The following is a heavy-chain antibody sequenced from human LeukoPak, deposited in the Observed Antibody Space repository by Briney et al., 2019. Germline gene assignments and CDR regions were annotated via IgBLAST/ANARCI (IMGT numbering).Heavy chain of an antibody. CDR3: ARVRGPTYSSRGWYFDL. J-gene: IGHJ2*01. D-gene: IGHD6-13*01. Sequence: SSETLSLTCTVSGGSISSYYWSWIRQPPGKGLEWIGYIYYSGSTNYNPSLKSRVTISVDTSKNQFSLKLSSVTAADTAVYYCARVRGPTYSSRGWYFDLWGRGTLVIVSS. CDR1: GGSISSYY. CDR2: IYYSGST. V-gene: IGHV4-59*01.